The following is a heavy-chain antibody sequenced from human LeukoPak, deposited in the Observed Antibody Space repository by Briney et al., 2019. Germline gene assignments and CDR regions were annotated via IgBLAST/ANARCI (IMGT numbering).Heavy chain of an antibody. J-gene: IGHJ4*02. Sequence: KTGGSLRLSCAASGFTFSSYSMNWVRQAPGKGLEWVSSISSSSSYIYYADSVKGRFTISRDNAKNSLYLQMNSLRAEDTAVYYCARSDIVLMVYAIEDFDYWGQGTLVTVSS. CDR1: GFTFSSYS. D-gene: IGHD2-8*01. CDR3: ARSDIVLMVYAIEDFDY. V-gene: IGHV3-21*01. CDR2: ISSSSSYI.